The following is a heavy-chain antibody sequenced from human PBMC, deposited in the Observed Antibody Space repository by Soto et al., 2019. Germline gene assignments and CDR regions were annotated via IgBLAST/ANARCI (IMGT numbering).Heavy chain of an antibody. J-gene: IGHJ6*02. CDR3: ATTTVPSYYYYGMDV. CDR2: IYPGDAGT. V-gene: IGHV5-51*07. Sequence: PGESLKISCKGFGFSFTSYWIGWVHQKPRKGLEWMGIIYPGDAGTRYSPSFQGQVTISADKSISTAYLQWSSLKASDTAMYYCATTTVPSYYYYGMDVWGQGTTVTVSS. D-gene: IGHD4-17*01. CDR1: GFSFTSYW.